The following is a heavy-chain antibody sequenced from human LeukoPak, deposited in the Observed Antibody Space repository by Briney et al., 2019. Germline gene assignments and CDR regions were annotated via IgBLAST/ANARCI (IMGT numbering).Heavy chain of an antibody. Sequence: GGSLRLSCAASGFSFSNSWMDWVRQAPGKGLVWVSRINNDGSSTTYADSVKGRFTISRDNAKSTLSLQMNSLRPEDTAVYYCARNSGGWYDYWGQGTLVTVSS. CDR3: ARNSGGWYDY. D-gene: IGHD6-19*01. V-gene: IGHV3-74*01. CDR2: INNDGSST. J-gene: IGHJ4*02. CDR1: GFSFSNSW.